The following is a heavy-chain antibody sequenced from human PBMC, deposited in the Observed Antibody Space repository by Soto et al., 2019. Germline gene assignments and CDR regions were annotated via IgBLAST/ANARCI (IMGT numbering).Heavy chain of an antibody. CDR2: IYYSGST. V-gene: IGHV4-59*01. D-gene: IGHD3-9*01. CDR3: ARGGLRYFDWSPFDY. Sequence: SETLSLTCTVSGGSISSYYWSWIRQRPGKGLEWIGYIYYSGSTNYNPSLKSRVTISVDTSKNQFSLKLSPVTAADTAVYYCARGGLRYFDWSPFDYWGQGTLVTVSS. J-gene: IGHJ4*02. CDR1: GGSISSYY.